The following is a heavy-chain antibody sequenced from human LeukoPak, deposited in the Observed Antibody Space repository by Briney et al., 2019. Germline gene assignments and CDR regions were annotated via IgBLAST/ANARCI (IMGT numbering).Heavy chain of an antibody. Sequence: SETLSLTCTVSGGPIRDFYWSWIRQPPGKGLEWIGYMYHSGSTNYNPSLKSRVTISVDTSKNQFSLKLSSVTAADTAVYYCARHSAHSSTNDAFDIWGQGTMVTVSS. D-gene: IGHD6-13*01. V-gene: IGHV4-59*01. CDR1: GGPIRDFY. CDR2: MYHSGST. J-gene: IGHJ3*02. CDR3: ARHSAHSSTNDAFDI.